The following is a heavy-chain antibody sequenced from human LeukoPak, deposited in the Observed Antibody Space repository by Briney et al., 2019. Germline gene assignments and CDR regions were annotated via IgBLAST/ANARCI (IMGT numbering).Heavy chain of an antibody. CDR2: ISGSGGST. CDR3: AKDRPGIVGATEYFQH. CDR1: GFTFSSYA. J-gene: IGHJ1*01. D-gene: IGHD1-26*01. Sequence: PGVSLRLSCAASGFTFSSYAMSWVRQAPGKGLEWVSAISGSGGSTYYADSVKGRFTISRDNSKNTLYLQMNSLRAEDTAVYYCAKDRPGIVGATEYFQHWGQGTLVTVSS. V-gene: IGHV3-23*01.